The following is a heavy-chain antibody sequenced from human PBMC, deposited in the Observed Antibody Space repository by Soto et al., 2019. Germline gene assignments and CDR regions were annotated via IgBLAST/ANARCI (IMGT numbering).Heavy chain of an antibody. D-gene: IGHD6-19*01. CDR2: IYYSGST. Sequence: SETLSLTCTVSGGSINTYYWNWIRQPPGKGLEWIGNIYYSGSTKYNPSLKSRVTISVDTSKNQFSLKMSSVTAADTAVYYCARRGSGWYYMDVWGKGTTVTVSS. J-gene: IGHJ6*03. CDR3: ARRGSGWYYMDV. V-gene: IGHV4-59*08. CDR1: GGSINTYY.